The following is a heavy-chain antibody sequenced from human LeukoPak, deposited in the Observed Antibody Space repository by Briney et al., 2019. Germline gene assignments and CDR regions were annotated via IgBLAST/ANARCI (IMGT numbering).Heavy chain of an antibody. J-gene: IGHJ4*02. V-gene: IGHV3-74*01. D-gene: IGHD1-26*01. CDR1: GFTFSSYW. Sequence: GGSLRLSCAASGFTFSSYWMHWVRQAPGKGLVWVSRINSDGSSTSYADSVKGRFTISRDNAKNSLYLQMNSLRAEDTAVYYCARVQSRATIGRWGQGTLVTVSS. CDR3: ARVQSRATIGR. CDR2: INSDGSST.